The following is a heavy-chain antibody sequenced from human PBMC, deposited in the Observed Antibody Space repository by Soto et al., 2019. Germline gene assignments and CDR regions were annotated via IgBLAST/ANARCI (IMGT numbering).Heavy chain of an antibody. CDR1: GFTFSSYG. Sequence: QVRLVESGGGVVQPGRSLRLSCAASGFTFSSYGMNWVRQAPGKGLEWVAVIWSDGSNKYYGDSVKGRFTISRDNSKNTVYLQMNSLRAEDTAVYYCARDWAPLSLAAAGGFDPWGQGTLVTVSS. V-gene: IGHV3-33*01. CDR3: ARDWAPLSLAAAGGFDP. D-gene: IGHD6-13*01. CDR2: IWSDGSNK. J-gene: IGHJ5*02.